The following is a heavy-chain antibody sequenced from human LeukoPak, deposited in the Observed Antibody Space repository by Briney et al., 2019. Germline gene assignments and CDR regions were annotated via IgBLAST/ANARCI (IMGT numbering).Heavy chain of an antibody. J-gene: IGHJ3*02. CDR1: GNNFATHW. V-gene: IGHV5-51*01. Sequence: GESLKISCKGSGNNFATHWIAWVRQTPGKGLEWIGVIYPVDSDTRYSPTFQGQVTISVGKSTSAAYLQWSSLKASDTAIYYCARINYYETSGWASGLSPFDMWGRGTMVTVSS. CDR3: ARINYYETSGWASGLSPFDM. CDR2: IYPVDSDT. D-gene: IGHD3-22*01.